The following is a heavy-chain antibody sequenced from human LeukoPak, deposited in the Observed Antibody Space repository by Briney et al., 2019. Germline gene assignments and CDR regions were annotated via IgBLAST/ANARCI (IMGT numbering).Heavy chain of an antibody. J-gene: IGHJ3*02. CDR2: ISWNSGSI. Sequence: GGSLRLSCAASGFIFDDYAMHWVRQAPGKGLEWVSGISWNSGSIGYADSVKGRFTISRDNAKNSLYLQMNSLRAEDTALYYCAKAYDSSGRDAFDIWGQGTMVTVSS. CDR3: AKAYDSSGRDAFDI. CDR1: GFIFDDYA. D-gene: IGHD3-22*01. V-gene: IGHV3-9*01.